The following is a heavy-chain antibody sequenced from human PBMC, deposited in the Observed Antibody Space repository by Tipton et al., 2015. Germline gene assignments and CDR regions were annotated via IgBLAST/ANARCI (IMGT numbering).Heavy chain of an antibody. D-gene: IGHD3-10*01. J-gene: IGHJ6*02. CDR3: ARRDRFGQGLDV. V-gene: IGHV1-8*02. Sequence: QSGAEVKEPGASVKVSCKTSEHSFFSYDINWVRQGTRHGLEWMGRINPNTGNTAYAQRFRDRVTMTRNTSIITVFLEVRSLRSEDTVVYYCARRDRFGQGLDVWGRGTTVIVSS. CDR1: EHSFFSYD. CDR2: INPNTGNT.